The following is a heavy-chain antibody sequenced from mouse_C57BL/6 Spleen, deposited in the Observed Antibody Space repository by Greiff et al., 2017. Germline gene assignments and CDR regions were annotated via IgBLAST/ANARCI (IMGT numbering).Heavy chain of an antibody. CDR2: IWSGGST. J-gene: IGHJ3*01. CDR3: ARRAYSSFAY. Sequence: VQLQESGPGLVQPSQSLSITCTVSGFSLTSYGVHWVRQSPGKGLEWLGVIWSGGSTDYNAAFISRLSISKDNSKSQVFFKMNSLQADETAIYYCARRAYSSFAYWGQGTLVTVSA. CDR1: GFSLTSYG. D-gene: IGHD2-10*01. V-gene: IGHV2-2*01.